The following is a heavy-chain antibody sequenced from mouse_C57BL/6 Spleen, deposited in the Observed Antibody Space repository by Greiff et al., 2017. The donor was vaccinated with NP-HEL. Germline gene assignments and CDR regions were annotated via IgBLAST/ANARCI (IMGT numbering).Heavy chain of an antibody. CDR3: AREEGEIYYGNCTWFAY. J-gene: IGHJ3*01. CDR2: IYPGDGDT. D-gene: IGHD2-1*01. Sequence: VQLQESGAELVKPGASVKISCKASGYAFSSYWMNWVKQRPGKGLEWIGQIYPGDGDTNYNGKFKGKATLTADKSSSTAYMQLSSLTSEDSAVYFCAREEGEIYYGNCTWFAYWGQGTLVTVSA. CDR1: GYAFSSYW. V-gene: IGHV1-80*01.